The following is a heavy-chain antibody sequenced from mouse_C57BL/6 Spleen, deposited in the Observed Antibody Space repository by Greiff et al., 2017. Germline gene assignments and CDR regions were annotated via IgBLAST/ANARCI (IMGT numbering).Heavy chain of an antibody. CDR3: AIYDGYFAY. CDR2: ISYDGSN. CDR1: GYSITSGYY. J-gene: IGHJ3*01. Sequence: EVKLMESGPGLVKPSQSLSLTCSVTGYSITSGYYWNWIRQFPGNKLEWMGYISYDGSNNYNPSLKNRISITRDTSKNQFCLKLNSVTTEDTATYYCAIYDGYFAYWGQGTLVTVSA. V-gene: IGHV3-6*01. D-gene: IGHD2-3*01.